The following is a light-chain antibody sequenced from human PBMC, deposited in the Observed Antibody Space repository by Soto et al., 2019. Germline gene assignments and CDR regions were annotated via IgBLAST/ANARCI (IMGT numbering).Light chain of an antibody. CDR1: QRIDTW. V-gene: IGKV1-5*03. J-gene: IGKJ1*01. Sequence: DIQMTQSPSTLSASLGDRVTIPCRASQRIDTWVAWYQQKPGTAPKLLIYKATILQSGVPSRFSGSGSGTEFTLAINNLHPDDFATYYCQQYETFSPWTFGQGTKVDIK. CDR2: KAT. CDR3: QQYETFSPWT.